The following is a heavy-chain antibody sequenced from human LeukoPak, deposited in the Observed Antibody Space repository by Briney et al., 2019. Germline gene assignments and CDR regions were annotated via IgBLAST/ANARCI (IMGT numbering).Heavy chain of an antibody. CDR3: ARDSSGWYDY. V-gene: IGHV4-38-2*02. Sequence: SETLTLTCTVSGYSISSGYYWGWIRPPPGKGVEWIGSIYHSGSTYYNPSLKSRVTISVDTSKNQFSLKLNSVTAADTAVYYCARDSSGWYDYWGQGTLVTVSS. J-gene: IGHJ4*02. CDR1: GYSISSGYY. D-gene: IGHD6-19*01. CDR2: IYHSGST.